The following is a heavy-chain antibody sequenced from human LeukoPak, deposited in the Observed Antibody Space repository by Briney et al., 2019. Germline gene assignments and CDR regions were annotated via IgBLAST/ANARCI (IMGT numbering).Heavy chain of an antibody. CDR1: GGTFSSYY. Sequence: SVKVSCKASGGTFSSYYISWVRQAPGQGLEWMGGIIPIFGTANYAQKFQGRVTMTTDKSTSTAYMELSSLRSEDTAVYYCATFREERYGSGYYFDCWGQGTLVTVSS. CDR2: IIPIFGTA. CDR3: ATFREERYGSGYYFDC. V-gene: IGHV1-69*05. D-gene: IGHD3-10*01. J-gene: IGHJ4*02.